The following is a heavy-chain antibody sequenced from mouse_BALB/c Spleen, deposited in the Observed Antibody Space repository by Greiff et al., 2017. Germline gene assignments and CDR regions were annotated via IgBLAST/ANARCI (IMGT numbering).Heavy chain of an antibody. Sequence: QVQLQQSGAELARPGASVKMSCKASGYTFTSYTMHWVKQRPGQGLEWIGYINPSSGYTNYNQKFKDKATLTADKSSSTAYMQLSSLTSEDSAVYYCARNLYRSYAMDDWGQGTSVTVSS. J-gene: IGHJ4*01. V-gene: IGHV1-4*01. D-gene: IGHD2-14*01. CDR3: ARNLYRSYAMDD. CDR2: INPSSGYT. CDR1: GYTFTSYT.